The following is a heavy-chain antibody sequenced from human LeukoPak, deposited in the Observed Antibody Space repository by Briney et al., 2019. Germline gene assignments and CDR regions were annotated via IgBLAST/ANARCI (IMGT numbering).Heavy chain of an antibody. Sequence: GASVRVSCKASGGTFSSYAISWVRQAPGQGLEWMGGIIPIFGTANYAQKFQGRVTITADESTSTAYMELSSLRSEDTAVYYCASGAPHMVRGVIIGWSDPWGQGTLVTVSS. CDR3: ASGAPHMVRGVIIGWSDP. CDR1: GGTFSSYA. V-gene: IGHV1-69*01. D-gene: IGHD3-10*01. CDR2: IIPIFGTA. J-gene: IGHJ5*02.